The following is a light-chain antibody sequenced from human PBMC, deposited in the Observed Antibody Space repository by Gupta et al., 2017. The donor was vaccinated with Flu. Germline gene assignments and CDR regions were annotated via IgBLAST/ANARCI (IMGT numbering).Light chain of an antibody. Sequence: SYVLTPPPSVSVAPGQTAQITCGGNNIGSKSVHWYQQKPGQAPVLVVYDDSFRPSGIPERFSGSNSGNTATLTITRVEAGDEADYYCQVWDSSSDHVVFGGGTKLTVL. J-gene: IGLJ2*01. CDR2: DDS. CDR3: QVWDSSSDHVV. V-gene: IGLV3-21*02. CDR1: NIGSKS.